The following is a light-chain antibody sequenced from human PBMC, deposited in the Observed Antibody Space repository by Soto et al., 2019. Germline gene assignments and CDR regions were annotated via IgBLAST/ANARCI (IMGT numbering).Light chain of an antibody. CDR2: AAS. Sequence: DIQMTQSPSSLSASVGDRVTITCRASQTISSFLSWYQHKPGKAPKLLIYAASSLQSGVPSRFSGSGSGTDFTLTISSLQPEDFATYYCQQNYNIPRTFGQGTKV. J-gene: IGKJ1*01. CDR1: QTISSF. CDR3: QQNYNIPRT. V-gene: IGKV1-39*01.